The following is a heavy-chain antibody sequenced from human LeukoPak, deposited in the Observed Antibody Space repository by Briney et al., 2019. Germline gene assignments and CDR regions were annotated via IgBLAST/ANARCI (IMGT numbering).Heavy chain of an antibody. V-gene: IGHV4-34*01. CDR2: INHSGST. CDR1: GGSFSGYY. Sequence: SETLSLTCAVYGGSFSGYYWSWIRQPPGKGLEWIGEINHSGSTNYNPSLKSRVTISVDTSKNQFSLKLSSVTAADTAVYYCARVLAGSYYDILTGQILPTRGYYFDYWGQGTLVTVSS. J-gene: IGHJ4*02. CDR3: ARVLAGSYYDILTGQILPTRGYYFDY. D-gene: IGHD3-9*01.